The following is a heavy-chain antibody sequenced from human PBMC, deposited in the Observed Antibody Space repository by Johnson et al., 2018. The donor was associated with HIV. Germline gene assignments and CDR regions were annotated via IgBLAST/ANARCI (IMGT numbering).Heavy chain of an antibody. CDR3: ARESPGYAFDI. Sequence: QMLLVESGGGLVQPGGSLRLSCAASGFTFSSYDMHWVRQATGKGLEWVAVISYDGSNKYYADSVKGRFTISRENAKNSLYLQMNSLRAGDTAVYYCARESPGYAFDIWGQGTMVTVSS. CDR2: ISYDGSNK. CDR1: GFTFSSYD. D-gene: IGHD1-1*01. V-gene: IGHV3-30*14. J-gene: IGHJ3*02.